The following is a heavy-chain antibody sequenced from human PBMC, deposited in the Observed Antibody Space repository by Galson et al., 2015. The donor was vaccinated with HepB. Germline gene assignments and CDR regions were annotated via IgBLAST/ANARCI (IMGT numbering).Heavy chain of an antibody. CDR2: INTNTGNP. Sequence: SVKVSCKASGYTFTSYYKHWVRQAPGQGLEWMGWINTNTGNPTYAQGFTGRFVFSLDTSVSTAYLQISSLKAEDTAVYYCARAVWFGESVDAFDIWGQGTMVTVSS. D-gene: IGHD3-10*01. CDR3: ARAVWFGESVDAFDI. CDR1: GYTFTSYY. V-gene: IGHV7-4-1*02. J-gene: IGHJ3*02.